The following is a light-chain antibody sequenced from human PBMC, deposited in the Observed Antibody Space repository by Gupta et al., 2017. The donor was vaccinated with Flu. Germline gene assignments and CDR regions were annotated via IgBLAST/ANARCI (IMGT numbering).Light chain of an antibody. CDR1: SGSVSSDHF. Sequence: QTVVTQEPSLSVSPGGTVTLTCGLSSGSVSSDHFPSWNHQVPGQPPRTLIFSINRRSSGVPGRCSGSILGNKAALTITGAQADDTGDYYCLLYLGSGVSVFGGGTKLTVL. CDR3: LLYLGSGVSV. V-gene: IGLV8-61*01. CDR2: SIN. J-gene: IGLJ2*01.